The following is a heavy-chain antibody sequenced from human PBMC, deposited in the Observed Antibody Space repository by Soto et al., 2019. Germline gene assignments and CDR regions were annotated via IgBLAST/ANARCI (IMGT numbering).Heavy chain of an antibody. CDR1: GFTFRSYA. Sequence: GGSLRLSCAGSGFTFRSYALHWVRQTPGKGLEWVAVISNDGTKKYYADSVRGRLTISRDNSKNTLFLQIDSLRPEDSAVYYCANRVPWNYASWGQGTLVTVSS. D-gene: IGHD1-7*01. CDR2: ISNDGTKK. CDR3: ANRVPWNYAS. J-gene: IGHJ4*02. V-gene: IGHV3-30-3*01.